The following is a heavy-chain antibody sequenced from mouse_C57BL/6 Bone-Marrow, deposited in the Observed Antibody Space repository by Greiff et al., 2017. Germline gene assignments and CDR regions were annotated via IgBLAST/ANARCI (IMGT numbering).Heavy chain of an antibody. J-gene: IGHJ4*01. CDR1: GFTFSDYY. CDR2: INYDGSST. V-gene: IGHV5-16*01. CDR3: ARVGAMDY. Sequence: EVKLMESEGGLVQPGSSMKLSCTASGFTFSDYYMAWVRQVPEKGLEWVAIINYDGSSTYYLDSLKSRFIISRDNAKNILYLPMSSLKSEDTATYYCARVGAMDYWGQGTSVTVSA.